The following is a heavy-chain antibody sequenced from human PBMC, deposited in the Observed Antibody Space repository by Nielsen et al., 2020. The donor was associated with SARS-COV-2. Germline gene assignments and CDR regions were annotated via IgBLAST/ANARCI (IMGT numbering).Heavy chain of an antibody. CDR3: AKSGYCNGGICYSTEYFQD. CDR1: GFSFRDSY. CDR2: ISSSSAYT. J-gene: IGHJ1*01. D-gene: IGHD2-15*01. V-gene: IGHV3-11*03. Sequence: GGSLRLSCAASGFSFRDSYMSWFRQAPGKGLEWISYISSSSAYTNYADSLKGRFTISRDNAKNSLYLQMNSLRVDDTAVYYCAKSGYCNGGICYSTEYFQDWGQGTLVTVSS.